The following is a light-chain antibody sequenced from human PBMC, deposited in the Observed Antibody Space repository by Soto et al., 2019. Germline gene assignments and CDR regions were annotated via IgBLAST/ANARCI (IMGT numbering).Light chain of an antibody. CDR2: ASS. CDR3: QQSYGTPPT. CDR1: QTLNNY. Sequence: DVQLTQSPSSLSASVGDRVTITCRASQTLNNYLNWYQHKPGKAPKFLIFASSSLQTGVPSRFSGSASGTDFTLTIDNLQPEDFATYFCQQSYGTPPTFGQGTKVEVK. J-gene: IGKJ1*01. V-gene: IGKV1-39*01.